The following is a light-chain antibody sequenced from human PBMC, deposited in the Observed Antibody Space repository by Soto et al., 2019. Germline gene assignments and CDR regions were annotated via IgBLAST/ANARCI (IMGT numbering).Light chain of an antibody. J-gene: IGKJ1*01. CDR2: GAS. V-gene: IGKV3-15*01. CDR3: QQYNNWLWT. CDR1: QSVNSN. Sequence: EIVMTQSPATLSVSPGERATLSCRASQSVNSNLAWYQQKPGQAPRLLIYGASTRATGIPARFSGSGSGTEFTLTFSSLQSEDFAVYYCQQYNNWLWTFGQGTKVEIK.